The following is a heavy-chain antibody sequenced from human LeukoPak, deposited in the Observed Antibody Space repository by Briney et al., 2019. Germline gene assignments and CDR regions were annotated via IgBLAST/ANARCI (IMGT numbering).Heavy chain of an antibody. D-gene: IGHD2-21*02. V-gene: IGHV4-39*07. Sequence: PSETLSLTCTVSGDSISSTIFYWGWIRQPPGKGLEWIGSIYYSGSTYYNPSLKSRVTISVDTSKNQFSLKLSSVTAADTAVYYCAREGGDYYYFDYWGQGTLVTVSS. CDR3: AREGGDYYYFDY. CDR2: IYYSGST. J-gene: IGHJ4*02. CDR1: GDSISSTIFY.